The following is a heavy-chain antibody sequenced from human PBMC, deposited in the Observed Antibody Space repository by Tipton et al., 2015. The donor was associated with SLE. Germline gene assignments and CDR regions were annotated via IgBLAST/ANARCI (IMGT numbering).Heavy chain of an antibody. V-gene: IGHV4-38-2*02. CDR2: TNQGGGT. D-gene: IGHD4-17*01. CDR3: ARGYGDTGY. J-gene: IGHJ4*02. Sequence: TLSLTCSVSGYSISSGYYWGWIRQPPGKGLEWIGITNQGGGTYYNSSLKSRVTISLDASKSQFSLKLTSVTAADTAVHYCARGYGDTGYWGQGTLVTVSS. CDR1: GYSISSGYY.